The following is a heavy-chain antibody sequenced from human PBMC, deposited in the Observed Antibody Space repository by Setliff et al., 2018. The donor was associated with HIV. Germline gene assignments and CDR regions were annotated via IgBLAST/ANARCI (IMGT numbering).Heavy chain of an antibody. CDR3: ARVFSAGWFDS. D-gene: IGHD6-13*01. Sequence: PGESLKLPCKTSGYDFTTNWVGWVRQMPGKGLEWMGIIRPADSDTRVNPSFQGHVTISADKSISTTYLQWSSLRASDTAMYYCARVFSAGWFDSWGQGTLVTVSS. V-gene: IGHV5-51*01. J-gene: IGHJ5*01. CDR2: IRPADSDT. CDR1: GYDFTTNW.